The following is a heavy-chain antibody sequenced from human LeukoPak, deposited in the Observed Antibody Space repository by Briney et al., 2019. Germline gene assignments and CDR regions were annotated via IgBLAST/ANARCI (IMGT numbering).Heavy chain of an antibody. CDR2: IYYSGGT. J-gene: IGHJ4*02. CDR3: ARGSPEYCGGDCYPFTYYFDY. Sequence: SETLSLTCTVSGGSISSSSYYWGWIRQPPGKGLEWIGSIYYSGGTYYNPSLKSRVTISVDTSKNQFSLKLSSVTAADTAVYYCARGSPEYCGGDCYPFTYYFDYWGQGTLVTVSS. CDR1: GGSISSSSYY. D-gene: IGHD2-21*02. V-gene: IGHV4-39*07.